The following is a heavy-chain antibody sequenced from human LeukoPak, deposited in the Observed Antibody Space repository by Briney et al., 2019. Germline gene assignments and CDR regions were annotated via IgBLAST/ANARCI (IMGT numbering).Heavy chain of an antibody. CDR3: GRDRGSGSYYYYYYYMDV. CDR1: GGSFSGYY. Sequence: SETLSLTCAVYGGSFSGYYWSWIRQPPGKGLEWIREINHSGSTNYNPSLKSRVTISVDTSKNQFSMKLGSVTAADTAVYYCGRDRGSGSYYYYYYYMDVWGKGTTVTVSS. D-gene: IGHD1-26*01. J-gene: IGHJ6*03. V-gene: IGHV4-34*01. CDR2: INHSGST.